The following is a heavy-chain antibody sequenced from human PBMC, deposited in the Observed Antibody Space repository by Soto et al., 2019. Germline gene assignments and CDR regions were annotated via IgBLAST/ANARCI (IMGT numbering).Heavy chain of an antibody. V-gene: IGHV3-23*01. D-gene: IGHD5-12*01. Sequence: EVQLLESGGGLVQPGGSLRLSCAASGFPFDDYGMTWVRQAPGKGLEWVSTISESGGSTYYADSVKGRFTISRDNSKNTLYLQMNSLTAEDTALYYCANLVPTGSWGRGALVTVSS. CDR3: ANLVPTGS. CDR1: GFPFDDYG. J-gene: IGHJ5*02. CDR2: ISESGGST.